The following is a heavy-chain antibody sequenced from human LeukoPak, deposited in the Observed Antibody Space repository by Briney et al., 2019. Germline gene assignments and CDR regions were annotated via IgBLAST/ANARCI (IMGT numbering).Heavy chain of an antibody. CDR2: IKQDGSEK. J-gene: IGHJ4*02. Sequence: PGGSLRLSCAASGLTFSSYWMSWVRRAPGKGLEWVANIKQDGSEKYYVDSVKGRFTISRDNAKNSLYLQMNSLRAEDTAVYYCARDTRGGGSFDWGQGTLVTVSS. CDR3: ARDTRGGGSFD. D-gene: IGHD2-15*01. V-gene: IGHV3-7*01. CDR1: GLTFSSYW.